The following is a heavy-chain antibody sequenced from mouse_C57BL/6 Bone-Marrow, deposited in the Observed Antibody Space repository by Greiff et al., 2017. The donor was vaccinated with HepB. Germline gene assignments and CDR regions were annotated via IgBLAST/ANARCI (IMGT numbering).Heavy chain of an antibody. CDR3: ARLRLRRGPGFAY. Sequence: VQRVESGAELMKPGASVKLSCKATGYTFTGYWIEWVKQRPGHGLEWIGEILPGSGSTNYNEKFKGKATFTADKYSNTAYMQLSSLTTEDSAIYYCARLRLRRGPGFAYWGQGTLVTVSA. D-gene: IGHD2-4*01. CDR1: GYTFTGYW. J-gene: IGHJ3*01. CDR2: ILPGSGST. V-gene: IGHV1-9*01.